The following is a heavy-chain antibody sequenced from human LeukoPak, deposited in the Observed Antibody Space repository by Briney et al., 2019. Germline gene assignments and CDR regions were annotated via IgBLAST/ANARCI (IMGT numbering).Heavy chain of an antibody. CDR3: ARGPYSYDSSGAFDI. V-gene: IGHV4-61*02. CDR1: GDSISSGDYY. J-gene: IGHJ3*02. CDR2: ISSSGST. D-gene: IGHD3-22*01. Sequence: PSQTLSLTCTVSGDSISSGDYYWSWIRQPAGKGLEWIGSISSSGSTNYNPSLKSRVTISVDTSKNQFSLKLSSVTAADTAVYFCARGPYSYDSSGAFDIWGQGTMVTVSS.